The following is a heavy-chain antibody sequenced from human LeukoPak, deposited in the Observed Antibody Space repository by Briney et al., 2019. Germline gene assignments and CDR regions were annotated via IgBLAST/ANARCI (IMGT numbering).Heavy chain of an antibody. J-gene: IGHJ5*02. Sequence: SETLSLTCTVSGGSISIGGYYWSWIRQHPGKGLEWIGYIYYSGSTYYNPSLKSRVTISVDTSKNQFSLKLSSVTAADPAVYYCARTPSGWFDPWGQGTLVTVSS. CDR2: IYYSGST. CDR3: ARTPSGWFDP. V-gene: IGHV4-31*03. D-gene: IGHD3-10*01. CDR1: GGSISIGGYY.